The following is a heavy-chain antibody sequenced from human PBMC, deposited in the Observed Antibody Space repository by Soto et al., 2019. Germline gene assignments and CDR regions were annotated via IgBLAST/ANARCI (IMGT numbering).Heavy chain of an antibody. J-gene: IGHJ6*02. V-gene: IGHV4-30-4*01. CDR1: GGSISSGDYY. Sequence: SETLSLTCTVSGGSISSGDYYWSWIRQPPGKGLEWIGYIHYSGSTYHNPSLKSRVTISVDTSKNQFSLKLTSVTAADTAVYYCARAHYGDYGYGMDVWGQGTTVTVSS. CDR3: ARAHYGDYGYGMDV. D-gene: IGHD4-17*01. CDR2: IHYSGST.